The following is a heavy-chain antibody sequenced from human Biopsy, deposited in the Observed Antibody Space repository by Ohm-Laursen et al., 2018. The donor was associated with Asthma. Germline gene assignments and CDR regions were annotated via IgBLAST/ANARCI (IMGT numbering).Heavy chain of an antibody. V-gene: IGHV4-39*01. CDR3: VRHQYSSSWSTFDY. CDR1: GGSITSSSYY. CDR2: MYHSGSP. J-gene: IGHJ4*02. Sequence: TLSLTCTVSGGSITSSSYYWGWIRQPPGKGMEWIGSMYHSGSPYYHPSLKSRATISIDTSKNKLSLKMSLVTAADTAVYFCVRHQYSSSWSTFDYWGQGALVTVSS. D-gene: IGHD3-22*01.